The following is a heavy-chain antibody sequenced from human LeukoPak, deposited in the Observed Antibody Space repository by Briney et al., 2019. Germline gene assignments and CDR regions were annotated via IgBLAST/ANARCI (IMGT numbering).Heavy chain of an antibody. D-gene: IGHD4-23*01. V-gene: IGHV3-23*01. Sequence: GGSLRLSCAASGFTFSNYAMSWVRQAPGKGLEWVSAISGSGGSTYYADSVKGRFTISRDNSKNTLYLQMNSLRAEDTAVYYCAKDMDYGGNSGAFDYWGQGTLVAVSS. CDR1: GFTFSNYA. J-gene: IGHJ4*02. CDR3: AKDMDYGGNSGAFDY. CDR2: ISGSGGST.